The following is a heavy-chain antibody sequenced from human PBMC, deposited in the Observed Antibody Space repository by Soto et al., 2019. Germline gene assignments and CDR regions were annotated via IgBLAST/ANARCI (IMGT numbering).Heavy chain of an antibody. D-gene: IGHD2-2*01. Sequence: SETLSLTCAVYGASLSGYDWSWIRQPPGKGLEWIGEINQSGGTNYNPSLKSRVTISMDTSTNQFSLRLSSVTAADTAIYYCARDPYANAFDIWGRGTMVTVSS. CDR2: INQSGGT. V-gene: IGHV4-34*01. CDR3: ARDPYANAFDI. CDR1: GASLSGYD. J-gene: IGHJ3*02.